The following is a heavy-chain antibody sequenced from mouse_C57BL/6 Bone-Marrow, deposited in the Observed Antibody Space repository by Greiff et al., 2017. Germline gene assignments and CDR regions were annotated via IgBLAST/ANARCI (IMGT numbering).Heavy chain of an antibody. CDR3: TRHRWLLPLDY. CDR1: GYTFTSYG. D-gene: IGHD2-3*01. Sequence: QVQLKESGAELARPGASVKLSCKASGYTFTSYGISWVKQRTGQGLEWIGEIYPRSGNTYYNEKFKGKATLTADKSSSTAYMELRSLTSEDSAVYFGTRHRWLLPLDYWGQGTTLTVSS. CDR2: IYPRSGNT. J-gene: IGHJ2*01. V-gene: IGHV1-81*01.